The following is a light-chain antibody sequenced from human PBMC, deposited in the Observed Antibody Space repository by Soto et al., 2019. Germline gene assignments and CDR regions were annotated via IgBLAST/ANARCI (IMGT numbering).Light chain of an antibody. CDR3: QQYGSSPRM. J-gene: IGKJ1*01. V-gene: IGKV3-20*01. Sequence: EIVLTQSPGTLSLSPGERATLSCRASQSVSSSYLAWYQQKPGQAPRLLIYGASSRATGIPDRFSGSGSGTDFTLTISRLEPEDFAVYYCQQYGSSPRMFGQGNKVEIK. CDR2: GAS. CDR1: QSVSSSY.